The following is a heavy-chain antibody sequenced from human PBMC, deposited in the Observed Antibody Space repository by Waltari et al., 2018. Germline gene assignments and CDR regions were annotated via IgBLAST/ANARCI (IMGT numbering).Heavy chain of an antibody. D-gene: IGHD5-12*01. CDR1: GVSITSNRHY. J-gene: IGHJ3*01. CDR3: ATYIGASVGTAAFDV. Sequence: QLQLQESGQRLVRPSETLSLICRVSGVSITSNRHYWAWIRQSPGQGLEWLGTVSYSGTTYITPSLKSRFSVSRDTSQNQVSLILGSVTAADMAVYYCATYIGASVGTAAFDVWGQGTMVTVSS. CDR2: VSYSGTT. V-gene: IGHV4-39*01.